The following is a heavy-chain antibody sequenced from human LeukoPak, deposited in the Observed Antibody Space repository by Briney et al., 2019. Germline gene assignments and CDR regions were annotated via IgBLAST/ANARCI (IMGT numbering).Heavy chain of an antibody. CDR1: GFTFSASW. J-gene: IGHJ4*02. CDR3: AKLLGTATRYDY. Sequence: GGSLRLSCVTSGFTFSASWMSWVRQAPGKGLEWVASIDPDGSTRHHVDSVKGRFTISRDNAKKSLSLQMGALRAEDTAVYFCAKLLGTATRYDYWGRGTLVIVSS. CDR2: IDPDGSTR. V-gene: IGHV3-7*01. D-gene: IGHD1-7*01.